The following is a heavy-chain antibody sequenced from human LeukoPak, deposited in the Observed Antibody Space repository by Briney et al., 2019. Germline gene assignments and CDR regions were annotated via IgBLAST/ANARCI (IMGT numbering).Heavy chain of an antibody. V-gene: IGHV4-4*07. D-gene: IGHD3-16*01. CDR2: ICTSGST. J-gene: IGHJ2*01. CDR3: ARTSTSGWYFDL. Sequence: SETLSLTCTVSGGSISSYYWSWIRQPAGKGLEWIGRICTSGSTNYNPSLKSRVTMSVDTSKNQFSLKLSSVTAADTAVYYCARTSTSGWYFDLWGRGTLVTVSS. CDR1: GGSISSYY.